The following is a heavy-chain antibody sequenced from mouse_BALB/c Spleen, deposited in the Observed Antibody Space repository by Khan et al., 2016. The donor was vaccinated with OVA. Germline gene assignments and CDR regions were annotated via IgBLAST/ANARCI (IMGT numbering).Heavy chain of an antibody. CDR1: GFTFNSYG. D-gene: IGHD1-1*01. J-gene: IGHJ2*01. V-gene: IGHV5-17*02. Sequence: EVQLVESGGGLVQPGGSRKLSCAASGFTFNSYGMHWIRQAPEKGLEWVAYISGYSNTIHYADTVKGRFTISRDNPKNTLFLQMTSLMSEDTAMYYCATSYFYGDYFDYWGPGTTLTVS. CDR3: ATSYFYGDYFDY. CDR2: ISGYSNTI.